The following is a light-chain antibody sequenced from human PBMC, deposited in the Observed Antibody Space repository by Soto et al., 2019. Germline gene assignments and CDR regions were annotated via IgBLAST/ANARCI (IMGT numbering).Light chain of an antibody. J-gene: IGKJ1*01. CDR3: QQYNNWPPWT. Sequence: EXVMTXSPATLSVXXXXXXXLSCRASQSVSSNLAWYQQKPGQAPRLLIYGASTRATGIPARFSGSGSGTEFTLTISSLQSEDFAVYYCQQYNNWPPWTFGQGTKVEIK. CDR1: QSVSSN. V-gene: IGKV3-15*01. CDR2: GAS.